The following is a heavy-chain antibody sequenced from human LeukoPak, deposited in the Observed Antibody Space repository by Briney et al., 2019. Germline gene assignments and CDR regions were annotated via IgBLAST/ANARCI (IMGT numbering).Heavy chain of an antibody. CDR2: ISGSGINT. D-gene: IGHD2-2*01. Sequence: GGSLRLSCAASGFTFSGYSMSWVRQAPGKGLEWVSAISGSGINTYYADSVKGRFTISRDNSKNTLHLQMNSLRAEDTAVYYCAKDVRIVVVSAAGGFDSWGQGTLVTVSS. CDR1: GFTFSGYS. CDR3: AKDVRIVVVSAAGGFDS. V-gene: IGHV3-23*01. J-gene: IGHJ4*02.